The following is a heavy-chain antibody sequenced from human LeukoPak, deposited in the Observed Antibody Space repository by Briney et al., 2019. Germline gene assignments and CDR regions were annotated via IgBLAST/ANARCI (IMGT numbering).Heavy chain of an antibody. J-gene: IGHJ6*02. CDR3: VKAYPFDFWSGWGDV. D-gene: IGHD3-3*01. CDR1: GFTFNNYA. CDR2: IVENGDIT. Sequence: GGSLRLSCAASGFTFNNYAMSWVRQSPEKGLEWVSTIVENGDITLYADSVKGRFTISRDNSKNTLYLQMNSLGAEDTAIYYCVKAYPFDFWSGWGDVWGQGTTVTVSS. V-gene: IGHV3-23*01.